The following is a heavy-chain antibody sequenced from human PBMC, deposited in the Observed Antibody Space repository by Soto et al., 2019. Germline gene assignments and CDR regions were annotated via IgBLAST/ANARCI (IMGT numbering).Heavy chain of an antibody. D-gene: IGHD6-19*01. J-gene: IGHJ4*02. CDR1: GFTFSHAW. V-gene: IGHV3-15*07. Sequence: LLVESGGGFVQPGGSLRLSCVASGFTFSHAWMDWVRQAPGKGLEGVGRIKSISDGETTNYAASVAGRFTISRDDSKNTLFLHVNSLKTEDTGVYYCTRRIAVAGTYYFDYWGQGTLVTVSS. CDR3: TRRIAVAGTYYFDY. CDR2: IKSISDGETT.